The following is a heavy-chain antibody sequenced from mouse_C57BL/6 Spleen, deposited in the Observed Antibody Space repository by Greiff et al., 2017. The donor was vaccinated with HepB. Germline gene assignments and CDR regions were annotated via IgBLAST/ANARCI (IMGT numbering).Heavy chain of an antibody. CDR1: GFTFSDYY. J-gene: IGHJ2*01. D-gene: IGHD1-1*01. V-gene: IGHV5-16*01. CDR3: AREDYYGSSYHFDY. Sequence: EVMLVESEGGLVQPGSSMKLSCTASGFTFSDYYMAWVRQVPEKGLEWVANINYDGSSTYYLDSLKSRFIISSDNAKNILYLQMSSLKSEDTATYYCAREDYYGSSYHFDYWGQGTTRTVSS. CDR2: INYDGSST.